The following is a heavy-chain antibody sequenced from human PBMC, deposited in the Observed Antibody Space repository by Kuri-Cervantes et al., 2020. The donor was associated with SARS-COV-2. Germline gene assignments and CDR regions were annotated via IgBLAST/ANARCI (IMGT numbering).Heavy chain of an antibody. CDR3: ARNPHSLTSYYYYYMDV. D-gene: IGHD4/OR15-4a*01. Sequence: SVKVSCKASGGTFSSYAISWVRQAPGQGLEWMGGIIPIFGTANYAQKSQGRVTITADESTSTAYMELSSLRSEDTAVYYCARNPHSLTSYYYYYMDVWGKGTTVTVSS. V-gene: IGHV1-69*13. CDR2: IIPIFGTA. J-gene: IGHJ6*03. CDR1: GGTFSSYA.